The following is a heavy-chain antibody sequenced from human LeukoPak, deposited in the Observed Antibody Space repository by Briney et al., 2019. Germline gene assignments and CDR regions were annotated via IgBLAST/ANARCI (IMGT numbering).Heavy chain of an antibody. J-gene: IGHJ4*02. CDR1: GFTFSSYW. CDR3: ARPVGYSYDPFDY. D-gene: IGHD5-18*01. CDR2: IKQDGSEK. V-gene: IGHV3-7*01. Sequence: GGSLRLSCAASGFTFSSYWMNWDRQAPGRGLEWVANIKQDGSEKYYVDSVKGRFTISRDNAKNSLYLQMNSLRAEDTAVYYCARPVGYSYDPFDYWGQGTLVTVSS.